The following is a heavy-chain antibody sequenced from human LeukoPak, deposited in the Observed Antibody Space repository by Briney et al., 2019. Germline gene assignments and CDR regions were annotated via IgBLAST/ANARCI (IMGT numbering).Heavy chain of an antibody. Sequence: GGSLRLSCAASGFTFSSYSMNWVRQAPGKGLEWVSAISGSGGSTYYADSVKGRFTISRDNSKNTLYLQMNSLRAEDTAVYYCAKHSSGWPPYEAAEYFQHWGQGTLVTVSS. V-gene: IGHV3-23*01. D-gene: IGHD6-19*01. J-gene: IGHJ1*01. CDR1: GFTFSSYS. CDR3: AKHSSGWPPYEAAEYFQH. CDR2: ISGSGGST.